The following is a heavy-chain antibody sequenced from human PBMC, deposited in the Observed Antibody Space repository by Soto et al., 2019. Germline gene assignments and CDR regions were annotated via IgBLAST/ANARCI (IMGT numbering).Heavy chain of an antibody. J-gene: IGHJ5*02. CDR2: ISAYNGNT. CDR3: ARVLRFSTGGWFDP. V-gene: IGHV1-18*04. CDR1: GYTFTSYG. D-gene: IGHD3-3*01. Sequence: EASVKVSCKASGYTFTSYGISWVRQAPGQGLEWMGWISAYNGNTNYAQKLQGRVTMTTDTSTSTAYMELRSLRSDDTAVYYCARVLRFSTGGWFDPWGQGTLVTVSS.